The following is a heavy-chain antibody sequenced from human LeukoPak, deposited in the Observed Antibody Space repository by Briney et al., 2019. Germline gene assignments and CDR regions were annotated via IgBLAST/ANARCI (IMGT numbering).Heavy chain of an antibody. CDR1: GGSISSSSYY. J-gene: IGHJ4*02. CDR2: IYYSGST. Sequence: SETLSLTCTVSGGSISSSSYYWGWIRQPPGKGLEWIGSIYYSGSTYYNPSLKSRVTISVDTSKNQFSLRLSSVTAADTAVYYCAREGSRDFWSGPVYYFDYWGQGTLVTVSS. D-gene: IGHD3-3*01. CDR3: AREGSRDFWSGPVYYFDY. V-gene: IGHV4-39*07.